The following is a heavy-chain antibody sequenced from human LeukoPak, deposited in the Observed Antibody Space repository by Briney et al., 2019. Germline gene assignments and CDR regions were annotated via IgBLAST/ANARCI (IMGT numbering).Heavy chain of an antibody. Sequence: PGGSLRLSCEASGFTFGDYWMTWVRQAPGKGLEGVANIKQDGSDNHYVDSVKGRFTISRDNAKNSLYLQMNSLRVEDTAVYYCATYWRYFDWLLSDIWGLGTMVTVSS. D-gene: IGHD3-9*01. CDR3: ATYWRYFDWLLSDI. J-gene: IGHJ3*02. CDR2: IKQDGSDN. CDR1: GFTFGDYW. V-gene: IGHV3-7*05.